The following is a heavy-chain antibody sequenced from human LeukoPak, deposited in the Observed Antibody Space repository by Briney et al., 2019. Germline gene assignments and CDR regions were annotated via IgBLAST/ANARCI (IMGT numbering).Heavy chain of an antibody. CDR1: GFTFSSYA. V-gene: IGHV3-23*01. D-gene: IGHD3-10*01. J-gene: IGHJ4*02. CDR2: ISGSGGRT. Sequence: GGSLRLSCAASGFTFSSYAMSWVRQAPGKGLEWVSAISGSGGRTYYADSVKGRFTISRDNSENTLYLQMNSLRAEDTAVYYCAKGAPDYYGSGSYVDYWGQGTLVTVSS. CDR3: AKGAPDYYGSGSYVDY.